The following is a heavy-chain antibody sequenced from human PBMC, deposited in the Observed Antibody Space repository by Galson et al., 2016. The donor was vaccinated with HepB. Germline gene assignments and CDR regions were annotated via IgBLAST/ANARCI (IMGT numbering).Heavy chain of an antibody. Sequence: PALVKPTQTLTLTCTFSGFSLNTSGTCVSWIRQPPGKALEWLARIDWDDDKYYSTSLKTRLTISKDTSKNQVVLTMTNMDPVDTATHYCARLDRGALHDYWGQGTLVTVSS. CDR1: GFSLNTSGTC. D-gene: IGHD3-10*01. CDR2: IDWDDDK. J-gene: IGHJ4*02. CDR3: ARLDRGALHDY. V-gene: IGHV2-70*11.